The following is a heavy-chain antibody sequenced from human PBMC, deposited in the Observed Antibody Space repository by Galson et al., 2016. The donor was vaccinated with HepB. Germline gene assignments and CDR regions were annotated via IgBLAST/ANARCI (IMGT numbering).Heavy chain of an antibody. CDR3: GRDYPTVTNHYASHLGV. J-gene: IGHJ6*04. Sequence: SLRLSCAASGFPFSTSWLAWVRQGPGRGLEWVSAITETGSFAYYADSVRGRFILSRDTSKNTLYLQMNNLRAEDTALYYCGRDYPTVTNHYASHLGVWGKGAAVTVSS. V-gene: IGHV3-23*01. CDR1: GFPFSTSW. CDR2: ITETGSFA. D-gene: IGHD4-17*01.